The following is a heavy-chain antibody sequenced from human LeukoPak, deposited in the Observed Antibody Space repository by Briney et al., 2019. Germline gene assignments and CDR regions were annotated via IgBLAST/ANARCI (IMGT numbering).Heavy chain of an antibody. D-gene: IGHD3-22*01. J-gene: IGHJ4*02. CDR1: GGTFSSYA. Sequence: SVKVSCKASGGTFSSYAISWVRQAPGQGLEWMGGIIPIFGTANYAQKFQGRVTITADESTSTAYMELSSLRSEDTAVYYCASRYYYDSSGYYYYRGQGTLVTVSS. V-gene: IGHV1-69*13. CDR2: IIPIFGTA. CDR3: ASRYYYDSSGYYYY.